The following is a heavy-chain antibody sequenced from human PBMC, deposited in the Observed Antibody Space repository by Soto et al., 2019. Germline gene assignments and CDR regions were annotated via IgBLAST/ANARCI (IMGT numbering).Heavy chain of an antibody. J-gene: IGHJ4*02. CDR3: ASSKSSPYFHY. D-gene: IGHD2-2*01. Sequence: SETLSLTCTVSGGSISSGDYYWSWIRQPPGKGLEWIGNIYYSGSTYYNPSLKSRVTISIDTSKNQFSLKLSSVTAADTAVYYCASSKSSPYFHYWGQGTLVTVSS. CDR2: IYYSGST. V-gene: IGHV4-30-4*01. CDR1: GGSISSGDYY.